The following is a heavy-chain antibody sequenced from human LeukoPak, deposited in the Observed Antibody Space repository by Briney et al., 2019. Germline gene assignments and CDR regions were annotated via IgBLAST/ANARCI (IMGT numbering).Heavy chain of an antibody. Sequence: GASVKVSCKASGYTFTGYYLHWVREAPGQGLEWMGRINPDSGGTDYAPKFQGRVSVTRDTSISTAYMELSRLTSDDTAVYYCARDRQDDNVRATDWFAPWGQGTLVTVSS. J-gene: IGHJ5*02. D-gene: IGHD3-10*01. CDR1: GYTFTGYY. V-gene: IGHV1-2*06. CDR2: INPDSGGT. CDR3: ARDRQDDNVRATDWFAP.